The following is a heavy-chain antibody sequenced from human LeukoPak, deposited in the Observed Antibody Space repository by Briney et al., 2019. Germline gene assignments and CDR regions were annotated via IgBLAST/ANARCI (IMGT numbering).Heavy chain of an antibody. D-gene: IGHD6-19*01. CDR3: AGGRGWLTTD. Sequence: GGSLRLSCAASEFSFSAYWMNWFRQAPGKGLEWVAIIKQDGGVKKYVDSVKGRFTISRDNAKTSLYLEMMSLRVEDTAIYYCAGGRGWLTTDWGQGTLVTVSS. CDR2: IKQDGGVK. J-gene: IGHJ4*02. CDR1: EFSFSAYW. V-gene: IGHV3-7*01.